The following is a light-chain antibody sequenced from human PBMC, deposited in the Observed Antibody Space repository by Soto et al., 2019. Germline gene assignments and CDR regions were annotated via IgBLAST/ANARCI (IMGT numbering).Light chain of an antibody. CDR2: DAS. CDR3: QQYISYWT. Sequence: DIQMTQSPSTLSASVGDRVTITCRASQSISSWLAWYQQKPGKAPELLIYDASSLETGVPSRFSGSGSGTEFTLTISSLQPDAFATYYCQQYISYWTFGQGTKVEIK. CDR1: QSISSW. V-gene: IGKV1-5*01. J-gene: IGKJ1*01.